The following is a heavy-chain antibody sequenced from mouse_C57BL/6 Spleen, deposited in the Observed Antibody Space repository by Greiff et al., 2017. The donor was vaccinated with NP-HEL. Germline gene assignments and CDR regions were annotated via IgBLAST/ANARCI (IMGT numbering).Heavy chain of an antibody. D-gene: IGHD1-1*01. CDR3: ARGITTVVADY. CDR1: GFNIKDDY. Sequence: EVQLQQSGAELVRPGASVKLSCTASGFNIKDDYMHWVKQRPEQGLEWIGWIDPENGDTEYASKFQGKATITADTSSNTAYLQLSSLTSEDTAVYYCARGITTVVADYWGQGTTLTVSS. J-gene: IGHJ2*01. V-gene: IGHV14-4*01. CDR2: IDPENGDT.